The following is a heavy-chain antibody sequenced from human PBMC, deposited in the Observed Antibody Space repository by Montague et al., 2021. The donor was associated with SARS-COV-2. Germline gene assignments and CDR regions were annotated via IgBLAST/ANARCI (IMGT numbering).Heavy chain of an antibody. Sequence: GTLSLTCTVSGGSVNSTNWWSWVRQPPGKGLEWIAEVYRTGGTMFNPSFRSRVTLSIDRSKNLFSLNLNSVTVADTAVYYCARTGAYDHFDYWGPGTLVIVSS. CDR1: GGSVNSTNW. CDR3: ARTGAYDHFDY. D-gene: IGHD5-12*01. V-gene: IGHV4-4*02. CDR2: VYRTGGT. J-gene: IGHJ4*02.